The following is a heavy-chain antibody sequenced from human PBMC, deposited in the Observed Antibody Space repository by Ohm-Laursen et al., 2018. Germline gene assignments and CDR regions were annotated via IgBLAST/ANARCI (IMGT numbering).Heavy chain of an antibody. V-gene: IGHV3-48*04. Sequence: GSLRLSCTASGFTFSSDWMNWVRQAPGKGLEWVSYISSSGSTIYYADSVKGRFTISRDNAKNSLYLQMNSLRAEDTAVYYCARDSQTYYYDSSGYDSGFYFDYWGQGTLVTVSS. CDR3: ARDSQTYYYDSSGYDSGFYFDY. J-gene: IGHJ4*02. D-gene: IGHD3-22*01. CDR2: ISSSGSTI. CDR1: GFTFSSDW.